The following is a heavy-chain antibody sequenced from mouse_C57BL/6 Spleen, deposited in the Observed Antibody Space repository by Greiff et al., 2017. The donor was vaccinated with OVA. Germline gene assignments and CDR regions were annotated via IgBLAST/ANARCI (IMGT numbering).Heavy chain of an antibody. V-gene: IGHV1-85*01. Sequence: VQLQQSGPELVKPGASVKLSCKAFGYTFTSYDINRVKQRPGQGPEWIGWIYPRDVSTKYNEKFKGKATLTVDTSSSTAYMELQCLTSEDSAVYFCARRGPYYYGSSYWYFDDWGQGTTLTVSS. D-gene: IGHD1-1*01. CDR1: GYTFTSYD. CDR3: ARRGPYYYGSSYWYFDD. J-gene: IGHJ2*01. CDR2: IYPRDVST.